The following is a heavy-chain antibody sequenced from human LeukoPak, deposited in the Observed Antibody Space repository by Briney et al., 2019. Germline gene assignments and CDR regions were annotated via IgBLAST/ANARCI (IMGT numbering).Heavy chain of an antibody. V-gene: IGHV1-18*01. Sequence: ASVKVSCKASGYTFTSYGISWVRQAAGQGLEWMGWISAYNGNTNYAQKLQGRVTMTTDTSTSTAYMEPRSLRSDDTAVYYCARDPGHSGYDIFDYWGQGTLVTVSS. CDR3: ARDPGHSGYDIFDY. J-gene: IGHJ4*02. D-gene: IGHD5-12*01. CDR1: GYTFTSYG. CDR2: ISAYNGNT.